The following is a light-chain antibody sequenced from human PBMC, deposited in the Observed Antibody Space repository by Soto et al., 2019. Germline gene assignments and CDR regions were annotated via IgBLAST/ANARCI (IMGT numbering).Light chain of an antibody. CDR2: GAS. V-gene: IGKV3-20*01. Sequence: EIVLTQSPGTLSLSPGERATLSCRASQSVSSSYLAWYQQKPGQAPRLLIYGASSRATGIPDRFSGSGSGTEFTLTISRLEPEDFAVYYCQKYGSSLLTFGGGTKVEIK. CDR3: QKYGSSLLT. J-gene: IGKJ4*01. CDR1: QSVSSSY.